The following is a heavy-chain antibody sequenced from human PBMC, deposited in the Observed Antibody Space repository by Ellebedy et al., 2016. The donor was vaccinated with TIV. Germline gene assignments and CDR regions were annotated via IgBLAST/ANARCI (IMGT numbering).Heavy chain of an antibody. J-gene: IGHJ5*02. Sequence: GESLKISXAASGFTFDNYAMSWVRQAPGKGLEWVSAISGSGGSTYYADSVKGRFTISRDNSKNTLYLQMNSLRAEDTAVYYCAKDRMVRGLIIGDNWFDPWGQGTLVTVSS. CDR2: ISGSGGST. D-gene: IGHD3-10*01. CDR1: GFTFDNYA. V-gene: IGHV3-23*01. CDR3: AKDRMVRGLIIGDNWFDP.